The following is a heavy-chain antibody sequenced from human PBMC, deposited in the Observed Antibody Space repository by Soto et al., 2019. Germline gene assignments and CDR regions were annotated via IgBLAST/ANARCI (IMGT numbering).Heavy chain of an antibody. CDR2: IYFSGVA. V-gene: IGHV4-59*01. D-gene: IGHD2-15*01. CDR1: GASITDSY. Sequence: QLQMQESGPRLVKPSETLSLTCTVSGASITDSYWSWIRQPPEKGLEWIGYIYFSGVATYSPSLMSRATTTRDTSKNEFSLILTSVTAEDTAIYSCAGGDSDFSGGEAAYWGDGTVVTVSS. J-gene: IGHJ1*01. CDR3: AGGDSDFSGGEAAY.